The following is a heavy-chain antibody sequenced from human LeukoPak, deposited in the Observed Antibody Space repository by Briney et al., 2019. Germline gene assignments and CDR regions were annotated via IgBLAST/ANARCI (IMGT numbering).Heavy chain of an antibody. J-gene: IGHJ4*02. CDR2: INHSGST. D-gene: IGHD2-2*01. CDR3: ARKIVVVPAASPYFDY. V-gene: IGHV4-34*01. CDR1: GGSFSGYY. Sequence: SETLSLTCAVYGGSFSGYYWSWIRQPPGKGLEWIGEINHSGSTNYNPSLKSRVTISVDTSKNQFSLKLSSVTAADTAVYYCARKIVVVPAASPYFDYWGQGTLVTVSS.